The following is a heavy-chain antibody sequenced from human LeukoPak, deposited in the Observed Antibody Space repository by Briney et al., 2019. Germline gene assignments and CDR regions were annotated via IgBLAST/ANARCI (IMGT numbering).Heavy chain of an antibody. CDR3: ARDFLDGYPDY. J-gene: IGHJ4*02. V-gene: IGHV3-74*01. D-gene: IGHD5-24*01. CDR2: IEYDGSSK. Sequence: PGGSLRLSCAASGFTFSRNRMHWVRQAPGKGLVWVSRIEYDGSSKAYADFVEGRFTISRDNANNTLYLQMNSLRAEDTAVYYCARDFLDGYPDYWGQGTLVTVSS. CDR1: GFTFSRNR.